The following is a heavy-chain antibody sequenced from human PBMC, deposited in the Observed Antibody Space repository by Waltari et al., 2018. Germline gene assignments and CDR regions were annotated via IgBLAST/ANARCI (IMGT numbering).Heavy chain of an antibody. CDR1: GVSIRSSRYY. Sequence: QLQLQESGPGLVKPSENLSLTCTVSGVSIRSSRYYWGWIRQPPGKGLEWIGSIYYSGSTYYNPSLKSRVTISVDTSKNQCSLKLSSVTAADTAVYYCARHVLSEVDYWGQGTLVTVSS. D-gene: IGHD3-10*02. J-gene: IGHJ4*02. CDR2: IYYSGST. V-gene: IGHV4-39*01. CDR3: ARHVLSEVDY.